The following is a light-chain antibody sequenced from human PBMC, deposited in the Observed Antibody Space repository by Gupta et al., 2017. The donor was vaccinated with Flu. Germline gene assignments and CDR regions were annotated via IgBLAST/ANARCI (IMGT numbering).Light chain of an antibody. CDR1: QGMSSY. V-gene: IGKV1-9*01. CDR3: QHLHT. J-gene: IGKJ4*01. Sequence: LTQSPSFLSASVGDRVTITCRASQGMSSYLAWHQQKPGKAPKLLISAASTLQSGGPSRFSGSGSGTEFTLTISSLQPEDVANYYCQHLHTFGGGTKVEIK. CDR2: AAS.